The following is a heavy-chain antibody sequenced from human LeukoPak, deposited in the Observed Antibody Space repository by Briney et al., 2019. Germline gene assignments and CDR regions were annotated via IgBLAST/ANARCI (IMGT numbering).Heavy chain of an antibody. V-gene: IGHV3-15*01. Sequence: GGSLTLSCAASGFTFSNAWMSWVRQAPGKGLEWVGRIKSKTDGGTTDYAAPVKGRFTISRDDSKNTLYLQMNSLKTEDTAVYYCTTGPHYALVSLSSSWSSNWFDPWDQGTLVTVSS. J-gene: IGHJ5*02. CDR3: TTGPHYALVSLSSSWSSNWFDP. D-gene: IGHD6-13*01. CDR2: IKSKTDGGTT. CDR1: GFTFSNAW.